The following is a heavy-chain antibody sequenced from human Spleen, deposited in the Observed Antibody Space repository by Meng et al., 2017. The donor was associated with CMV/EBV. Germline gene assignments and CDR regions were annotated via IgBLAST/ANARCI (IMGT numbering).Heavy chain of an antibody. Sequence: SSNLWTWVRQVPGKGLECIGEIYHSGSTNYNPSLKRPVTISVDKFKTQFSLKLGSVTAADTAVYYCARLERLPILKYCGSDCSTTDYWGQGTLVTVSS. V-gene: IGHV4-4*02. CDR2: IYHSGST. CDR3: ARLERLPILKYCGSDCSTTDY. J-gene: IGHJ4*02. CDR1: SSNL. D-gene: IGHD2-21*02.